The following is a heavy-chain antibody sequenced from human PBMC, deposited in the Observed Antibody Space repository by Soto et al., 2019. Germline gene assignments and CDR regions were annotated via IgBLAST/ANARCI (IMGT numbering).Heavy chain of an antibody. CDR2: IIPIFGTA. CDR3: ARQGYCSSTSCLKNRSEYYYYYYGMDV. V-gene: IGHV1-69*13. J-gene: IGHJ6*02. Sequence: GASVKVSCKASGGTFSSYAISWMRQAPGQGLEWMGGIIPIFGTANYAQKFQGRVTITADESTSTAYMELSSLRSEDTAVYYCARQGYCSSTSCLKNRSEYYYYYYGMDVRGQGTTVTVSS. CDR1: GGTFSSYA. D-gene: IGHD2-2*01.